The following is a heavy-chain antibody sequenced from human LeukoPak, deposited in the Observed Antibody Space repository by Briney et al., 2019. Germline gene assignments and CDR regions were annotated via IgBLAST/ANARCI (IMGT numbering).Heavy chain of an antibody. Sequence: GGSLRLSCAASGFTFSSYAMHWVRQAPGKGLEWVAVISYDGSNKYYADSVKGRFTISRDNSKNTLYLQMNSLRAEDTAVYYCARALNFWSSGYWGQGTLVTVSS. V-gene: IGHV3-30-3*01. J-gene: IGHJ4*02. CDR3: ARALNFWSSGY. D-gene: IGHD3-3*01. CDR1: GFTFSSYA. CDR2: ISYDGSNK.